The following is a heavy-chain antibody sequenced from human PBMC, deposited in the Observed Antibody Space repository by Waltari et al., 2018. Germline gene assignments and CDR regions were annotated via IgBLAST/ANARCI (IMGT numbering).Heavy chain of an antibody. CDR3: ARQGLYCRSSSCVGLDFSH. Sequence: RESGPGLLKPSETLSLTCAVSGGSVPDTSYFWGGTRQPPGKGLEWLGNIYYDGSTNYNPSLKSLVSISVDTSQKQFSLKLTSVTATDTAVYYCARQGLYCRSSSCVGLDFSHWGQGTLVAVSS. V-gene: IGHV4-39*01. CDR1: GGSVPDTSYF. D-gene: IGHD2-2*01. J-gene: IGHJ4*02. CDR2: IYYDGST.